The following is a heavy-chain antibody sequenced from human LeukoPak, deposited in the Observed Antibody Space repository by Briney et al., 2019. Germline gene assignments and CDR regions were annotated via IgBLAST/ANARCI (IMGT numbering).Heavy chain of an antibody. D-gene: IGHD3-22*01. J-gene: IGHJ4*02. Sequence: PSQTLSLTCTVSGGSISSGDYYWSWIRQPPGKGLEWIGYIYYSGSTYYNPSLKSRVTIAVNTSKNQCSLKLSSVNDADTAVYYCASKWLLAPNFDYWGQGTLVTVSS. V-gene: IGHV4-30-4*01. CDR1: GGSISSGDYY. CDR2: IYYSGST. CDR3: ASKWLLAPNFDY.